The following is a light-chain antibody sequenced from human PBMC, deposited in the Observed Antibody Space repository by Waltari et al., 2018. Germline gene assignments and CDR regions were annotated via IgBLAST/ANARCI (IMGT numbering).Light chain of an antibody. J-gene: IGLJ2*01. Sequence: QSALTQPASVSGSPGQSITISCSGTSSDVGYSKYVSWYQQHPGKAPKLIIYEVSDRPPGVSDRFSGSKSGNTASLTISGLQAEDEADYYCSSLTITSTVLFGGGSKLTVL. CDR3: SSLTITSTVL. V-gene: IGLV2-14*01. CDR2: EVS. CDR1: SSDVGYSKY.